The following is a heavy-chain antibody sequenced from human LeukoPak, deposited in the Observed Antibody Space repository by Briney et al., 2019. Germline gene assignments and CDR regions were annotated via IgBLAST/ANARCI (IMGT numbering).Heavy chain of an antibody. CDR1: GGSISSGGYS. CDR3: ARDRGRDAFDI. V-gene: IGHV4-30-2*01. CDR2: IYHSGST. J-gene: IGHJ3*02. Sequence: SQTLSLTCAVSGGSISSGGYSWSWIRQPPGKGLEWIGYIYHSGSTYYNPSLKSRVTISVDRSKNQFSLKLSSVTAADTAVYYCARDRGRDAFDIWGQGTMVTVSS.